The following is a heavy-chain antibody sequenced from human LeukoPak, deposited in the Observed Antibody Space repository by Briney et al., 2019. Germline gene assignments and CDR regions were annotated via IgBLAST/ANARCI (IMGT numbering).Heavy chain of an antibody. CDR3: ARGPNLRGVIGIPYYYYGMDV. V-gene: IGHV4-34*01. J-gene: IGHJ6*02. Sequence: PSETLSLTCAVYGGSLCGYYWSWIRHPPGKGREWIGQINNSGSTNYNPSLKSRVTISVDTSKNQFSLKLSSVTAADTAVYYCARGPNLRGVIGIPYYYYGMDVWGQGTTVTVSS. CDR1: GGSLCGYY. D-gene: IGHD3-10*01. CDR2: INNSGST.